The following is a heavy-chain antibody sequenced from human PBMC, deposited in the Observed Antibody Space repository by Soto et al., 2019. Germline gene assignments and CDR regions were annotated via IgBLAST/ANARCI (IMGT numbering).Heavy chain of an antibody. CDR2: INPFDGSR. V-gene: IGHV1-46*03. CDR1: GYIFTSYY. Sequence: ASVKVSCKASGYIFTSYYLHWVRQAPGQGLEWMGWINPFDGSRMFAQSFQGRVTFTRDTSTSTVYMELSGLRSDDTAVYYCSRVDPGETSPFDPSGQGTLVTVSS. CDR3: SRVDPGETSPFDP. J-gene: IGHJ5*02. D-gene: IGHD3-10*01.